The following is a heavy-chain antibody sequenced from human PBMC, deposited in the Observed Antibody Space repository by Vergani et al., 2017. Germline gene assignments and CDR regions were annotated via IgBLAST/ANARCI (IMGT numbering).Heavy chain of an antibody. CDR2: ISSGGGDI. D-gene: IGHD3-10*01. CDR1: GFTFDTHT. Sequence: EVQLLESGGGLVQPGGSRRLSCAGAGFTFDTHTMAYVRQAPGKGREWVATISSGGGDIFYADSVKGRFTISRDNSKNTLFLQMNSLKDEDTAVYYCTTAWGLYYLHGEYFQYWGRGTLVSVSS. CDR3: TTAWGLYYLHGEYFQY. V-gene: IGHV3-23*01. J-gene: IGHJ1*01.